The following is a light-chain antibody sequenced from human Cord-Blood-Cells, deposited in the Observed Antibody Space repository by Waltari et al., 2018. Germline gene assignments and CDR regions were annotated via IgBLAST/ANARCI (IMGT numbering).Light chain of an antibody. J-gene: IGKJ1*01. CDR2: KAS. CDR3: QQYNSYWT. Sequence: DIQMTQSPSTLSPSVGDRVPITCRASQSISSWLAWYQQKPGKAPKLLIYKASSLESGVPSRFSGSGSGTEFTLTISSLQPDDFATYYCQQYNSYWTFGQGTKVEIK. CDR1: QSISSW. V-gene: IGKV1-5*03.